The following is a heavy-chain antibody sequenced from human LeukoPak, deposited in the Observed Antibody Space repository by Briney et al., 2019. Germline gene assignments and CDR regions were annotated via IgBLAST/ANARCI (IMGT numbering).Heavy chain of an antibody. Sequence: PGGSLRLSCAASGFTFSSYEMYWVRQAPGKGLEWVSYISKSGRTTYYVDSVKGRFTISRDNAKKSLYLQMNSLRAEDTAVYYCARGLGGGSCYLDYWGQGTLVTVSS. CDR3: ARGLGGGSCYLDY. D-gene: IGHD2-15*01. J-gene: IGHJ4*02. V-gene: IGHV3-48*03. CDR2: ISKSGRTT. CDR1: GFTFSSYE.